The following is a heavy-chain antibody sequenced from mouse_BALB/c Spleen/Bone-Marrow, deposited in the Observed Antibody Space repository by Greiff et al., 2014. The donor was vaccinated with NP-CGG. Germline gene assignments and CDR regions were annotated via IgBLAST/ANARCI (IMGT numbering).Heavy chain of an antibody. Sequence: QVQLKQSGAEFVKPGTSVKLSCKASGYNFTSYWINWVKLRPGQGLEWIGDIYPGSGGNHKNEKFKTKATLTVDTSSSTAYMQLSSLASEDSALYHCARDGNWPFAYWGQGTLVTVSA. CDR3: ARDGNWPFAY. CDR1: GYNFTSYW. CDR2: IYPGSGGN. V-gene: IGHV1-55*01. J-gene: IGHJ3*01. D-gene: IGHD4-1*01.